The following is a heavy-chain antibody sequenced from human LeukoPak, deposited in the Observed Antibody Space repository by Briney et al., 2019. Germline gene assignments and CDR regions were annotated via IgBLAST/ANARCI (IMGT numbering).Heavy chain of an antibody. CDR3: AKGRLRYQYYFDY. D-gene: IGHD4-17*01. CDR2: ISGSGSST. V-gene: IGHV3-23*01. Sequence: GGSLRLSCAASGFTFSSYAMSWVRQAPGKGLEWVSGISGSGSSTYYADSVKGRFTISRDNSKNTLYLQMNSLRTEDTAAYYCAKGRLRYQYYFDYWGQGTLVTVSS. CDR1: GFTFSSYA. J-gene: IGHJ4*02.